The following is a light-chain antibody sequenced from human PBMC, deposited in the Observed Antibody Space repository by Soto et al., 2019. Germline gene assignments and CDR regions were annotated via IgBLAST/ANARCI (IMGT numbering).Light chain of an antibody. CDR3: QQSYSTPPT. CDR2: ASS. CDR1: YNIRNS. Sequence: DIQMTQSPSSLSASVGDRVTITCRANYNIRNSLNWYQQKPREAPKLLIYASSSLESGVPSRFSGSASGTDSTLTINSLQPEDFATYYCQQSYSTPPTFGQGTKVDIK. V-gene: IGKV1-39*01. J-gene: IGKJ1*01.